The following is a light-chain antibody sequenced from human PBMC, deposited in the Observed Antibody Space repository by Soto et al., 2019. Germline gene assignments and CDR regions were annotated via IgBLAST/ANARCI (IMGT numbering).Light chain of an antibody. CDR1: QDIRSY. CDR3: QQLNSYPVT. V-gene: IGKV1-9*01. J-gene: IGKJ4*01. CDR2: AAS. Sequence: IQLTQSPSSLSASDGDRVTITCRASQDIRSYLAWYQQKPGKAPKLLIYAASSLQSGVPPRFSGRGSGTDFTLIISSLQPEDFATYYCQQLNSYPVTCGGGTKG.